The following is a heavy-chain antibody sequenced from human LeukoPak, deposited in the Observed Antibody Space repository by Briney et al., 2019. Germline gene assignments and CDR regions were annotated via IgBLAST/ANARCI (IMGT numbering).Heavy chain of an antibody. CDR1: GCSISSYY. D-gene: IGHD3-16*02. CDR2: IYTSGST. CDR3: ARRGYPNYYYYMDV. Sequence: SETLSLTCTVSGCSISSYYWSWIRQPPGKGLEWIGYIYTSGSTNYNPSLKSRVTISVDTSKNQFSLKLSSVTAADTAVYYCARRGYPNYYYYMDVWGKGTTVTVSS. J-gene: IGHJ6*03. V-gene: IGHV4-4*09.